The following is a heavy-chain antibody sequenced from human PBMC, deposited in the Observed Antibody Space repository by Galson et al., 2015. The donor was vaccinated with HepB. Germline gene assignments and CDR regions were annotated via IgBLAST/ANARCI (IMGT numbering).Heavy chain of an antibody. J-gene: IGHJ3*01. Sequence: SLRLSCAASGFTFSSYSMNWVRQAPGKGLEWVSLISSSSSYIYYADSVKGRFTISRDNANNSLYLQMNSLRAEETAVYYCARDPGFFDWLLVDAFYFRGQGTMVTVSS. CDR2: ISSSSSYI. D-gene: IGHD3-9*01. V-gene: IGHV3-21*01. CDR1: GFTFSSYS. CDR3: ARDPGFFDWLLVDAFYF.